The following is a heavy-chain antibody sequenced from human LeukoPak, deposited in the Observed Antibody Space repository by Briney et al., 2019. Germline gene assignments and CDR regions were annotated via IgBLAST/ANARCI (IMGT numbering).Heavy chain of an antibody. D-gene: IGHD4-23*01. CDR3: ARGLGAYGGNSFDS. Sequence: SETLSLTCAVYGGSFSGYYWSWIRQPPGKGLEWIGQIKHSGSSDYNPSLKGRVTISVDTSKSQFSLRLTSVTAADTAVYYCARGLGAYGGNSFDSWGRGTLVSVSS. CDR1: GGSFSGYY. V-gene: IGHV4-34*01. CDR2: IKHSGSS. J-gene: IGHJ4*02.